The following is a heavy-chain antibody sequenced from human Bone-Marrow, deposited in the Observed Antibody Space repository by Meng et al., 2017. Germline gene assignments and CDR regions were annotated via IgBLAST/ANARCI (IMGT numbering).Heavy chain of an antibody. D-gene: IGHD6-19*01. CDR1: TFTFSSYA. J-gene: IGHJ6*02. CDR2: ISYDGSNK. Sequence: SLTLSCAASTFTFSSYAMSWVRQAPGKGLEWVAVISYDGSNKYYADSVKGRFTISRDNSKNTLYLQMNSLRAEDTAVYYCARAGYSSGWFAVRTAYYYGMDVWGQGTTVTVSS. V-gene: IGHV3-30*04. CDR3: ARAGYSSGWFAVRTAYYYGMDV.